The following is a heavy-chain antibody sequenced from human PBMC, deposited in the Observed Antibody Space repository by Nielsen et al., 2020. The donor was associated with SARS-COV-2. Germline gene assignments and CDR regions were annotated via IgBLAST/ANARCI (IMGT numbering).Heavy chain of an antibody. Sequence: SLKISCAASGFTFDDYAMHWVRPAPGKRLEWVSGISWNSGSIGYADSVKGRFTISRDNAKNSLYLQMNSLRAEDTALYYCAKLPGGYDPFDYWGQRTLVTVSS. CDR3: AKLPGGYDPFDY. J-gene: IGHJ4*02. CDR1: GFTFDDYA. D-gene: IGHD5-12*01. CDR2: ISWNSGSI. V-gene: IGHV3-9*01.